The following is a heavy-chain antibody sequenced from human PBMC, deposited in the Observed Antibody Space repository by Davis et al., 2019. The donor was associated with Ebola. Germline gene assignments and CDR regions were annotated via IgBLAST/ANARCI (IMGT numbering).Heavy chain of an antibody. CDR1: GGTFSSYA. Sequence: SVKVSCKASGGTFSSYAISWVRQAPGQGLEWMGRIIPILGIANYAQKFQGRVTITADKSTSTAYMELSSLRSEDTAVYYCVREYCSSTSCYRYYYYYGMDVWGQGTTVTVSS. D-gene: IGHD2-2*01. V-gene: IGHV1-69*04. CDR3: VREYCSSTSCYRYYYYYGMDV. J-gene: IGHJ6*02. CDR2: IIPILGIA.